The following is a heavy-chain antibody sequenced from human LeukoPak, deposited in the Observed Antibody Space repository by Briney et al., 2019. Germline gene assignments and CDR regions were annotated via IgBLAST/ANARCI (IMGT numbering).Heavy chain of an antibody. V-gene: IGHV3-48*01. J-gene: IGHJ4*02. CDR3: ARDDSRSGVAFDL. CDR1: GFTFSTYN. CDR2: VSSSSSSI. D-gene: IGHD6-19*01. Sequence: GGSLRLSCAASGFTFSTYNMNWVRQAPGKGLEWVSYVSSSSSSIYYADSVQGRFTISRDNAKNSLFLQMNSLRSEDTAVYYCARDDSRSGVAFDLWGQGTRVTVSS.